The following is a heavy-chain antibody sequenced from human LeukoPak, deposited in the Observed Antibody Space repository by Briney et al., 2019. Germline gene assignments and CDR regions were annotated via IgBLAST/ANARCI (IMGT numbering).Heavy chain of an antibody. CDR3: AIDYDSSGPQKNFFDF. D-gene: IGHD3-22*01. J-gene: IGHJ4*02. V-gene: IGHV1-69*13. CDR2: IIPIFGKT. CDR1: GFTFSSYG. Sequence: GASVKVSCKASGFTFSSYGITWVRQAPGQGLEWMGGIIPIFGKTNYAQKLPGRVTITSDESTRTAYLEVNSLTSAETSMYYCAIDYDSSGPQKNFFDFGGQGPLVTVSS.